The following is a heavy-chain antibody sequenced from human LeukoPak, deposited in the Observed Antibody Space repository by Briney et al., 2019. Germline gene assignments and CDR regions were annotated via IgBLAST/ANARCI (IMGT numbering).Heavy chain of an antibody. CDR2: INHSGST. J-gene: IGHJ4*02. D-gene: IGHD2-2*03. CDR3: ARGDWIN. V-gene: IGHV4-39*07. Sequence: SETLSLTCTVSGGSISSGGYYWSWIRQPPGKGLEWIGEINHSGSTNYNPSLKSRVTISVDTSKNQFSLKLSSVTAADTAVYYCARGDWINWGQGTLVTVPS. CDR1: GGSISSGGYY.